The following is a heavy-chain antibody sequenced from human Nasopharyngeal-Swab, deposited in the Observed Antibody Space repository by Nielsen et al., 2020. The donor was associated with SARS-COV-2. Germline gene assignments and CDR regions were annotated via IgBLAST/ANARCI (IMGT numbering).Heavy chain of an antibody. CDR2: IKQDGSEK. CDR1: GFTFSSYW. V-gene: IGHV3-7*01. Sequence: GESLKISCAASGFTFSSYWMSWVRQAPGKGLGWVANIKQDGSEKYYVDSVKGRFTISRDNAKNSLYLQMNSLRAEDTAVYYCARAHRLDYWGQGTLVTVSS. CDR3: ARAHRLDY. J-gene: IGHJ4*02. D-gene: IGHD1-14*01.